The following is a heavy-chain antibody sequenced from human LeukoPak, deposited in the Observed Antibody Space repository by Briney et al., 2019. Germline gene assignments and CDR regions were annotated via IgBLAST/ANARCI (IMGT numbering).Heavy chain of an antibody. Sequence: ASVKVSCKVSGYTLTELSMHWVRQAPGKGLEWMGGFDPEDGETIYAQKFQGRVTMTEDTSTDTAYMELSSLRSEDTAVYYCATCRLVGSGWYYLWDYWGQGTLVTVSS. V-gene: IGHV1-24*01. J-gene: IGHJ4*02. CDR3: ATCRLVGSGWYYLWDY. CDR2: FDPEDGET. D-gene: IGHD6-19*01. CDR1: GYTLTELS.